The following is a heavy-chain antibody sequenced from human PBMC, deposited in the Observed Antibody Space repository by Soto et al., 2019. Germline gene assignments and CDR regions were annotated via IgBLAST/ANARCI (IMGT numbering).Heavy chain of an antibody. CDR2: INPNSGGT. D-gene: IGHD3-10*01. V-gene: IGHV1-2*04. CDR3: ARDTITMVRGVIITPYGMDV. J-gene: IGHJ6*02. Sequence: ASVKVSCKASGYTFTGYYMHWVRQAPGQGLEWMGWINPNSGGTNYAQKFQGWVTMTRDTSISTAYMELSRLRSDDTAVYYCARDTITMVRGVIITPYGMDVWGQGTTVTVSS. CDR1: GYTFTGYY.